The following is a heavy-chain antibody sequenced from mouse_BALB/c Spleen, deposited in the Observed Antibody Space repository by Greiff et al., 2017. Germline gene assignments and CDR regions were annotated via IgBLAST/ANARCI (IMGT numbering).Heavy chain of an antibody. CDR2: ISSGGSYT. Sequence: EVHLVESGGDLVKPGGSLKLSCAASGFTFSSYGMSWVRQTPDKRLEWVATISSGGSYTYYPDSVKGRFTISRDNAKNTLYLQMSSLKSEDTAMYYCARRQEGYAMDYWGQGTSVTVSS. CDR3: ARRQEGYAMDY. J-gene: IGHJ4*01. V-gene: IGHV5-6*01. CDR1: GFTFSSYG. D-gene: IGHD3-2*02.